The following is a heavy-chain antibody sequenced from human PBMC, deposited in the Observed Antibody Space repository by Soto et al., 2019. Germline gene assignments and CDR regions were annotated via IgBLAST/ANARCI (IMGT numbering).Heavy chain of an antibody. CDR2: IYYSGST. J-gene: IGHJ6*02. V-gene: IGHV4-61*01. Sequence: SETLSLTCTVSGGSVSSGSYYWSWIRQPPGKGLEWIGYIYYSGSTSYNPSLKSRVTISVDTSKNQFSLKLSSVTAADTAVYYCARDDTYYDFWSGYYPREYYGMDVWGQGTTVTVSS. CDR3: ARDDTYYDFWSGYYPREYYGMDV. D-gene: IGHD3-3*01. CDR1: GGSVSSGSYY.